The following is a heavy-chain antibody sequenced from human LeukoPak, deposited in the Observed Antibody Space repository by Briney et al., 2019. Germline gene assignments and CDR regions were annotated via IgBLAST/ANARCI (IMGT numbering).Heavy chain of an antibody. Sequence: ASVKVSCKASGYTFTGYYMRWVRQAPGQGLEWMGWINPNSGGTNYAQKFQGRVTMTRDTSISTAYMELSRLRSDDTAVYYCARGEGGIAAAGTDYWGQGTLVTVPS. CDR1: GYTFTGYY. D-gene: IGHD6-13*01. V-gene: IGHV1-2*02. CDR2: INPNSGGT. CDR3: ARGEGGIAAAGTDY. J-gene: IGHJ4*02.